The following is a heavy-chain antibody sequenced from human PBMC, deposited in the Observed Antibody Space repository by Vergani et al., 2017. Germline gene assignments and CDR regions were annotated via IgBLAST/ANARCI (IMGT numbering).Heavy chain of an antibody. CDR2: ISSSGSTI. D-gene: IGHD6-13*01. CDR1: GFTLSSYE. J-gene: IGHJ4*02. V-gene: IGHV3-48*03. CDR3: AGGHYPRGRIAAAIDY. Sequence: EVQLVESGGGLVQPGGSLRLSCAASGFTLSSYEMNWVRQAPWQGLEWVSYISSSGSTIYYADSVKRRFTISGDNAKNSLYLQMNSLRAEDTAVYYCAGGHYPRGRIAAAIDYWGQGTLVTVSS.